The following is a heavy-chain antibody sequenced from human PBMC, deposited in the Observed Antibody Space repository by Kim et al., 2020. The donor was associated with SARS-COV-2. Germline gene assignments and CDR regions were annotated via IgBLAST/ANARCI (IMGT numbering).Heavy chain of an antibody. V-gene: IGHV1-8*01. CDR2: INPNSANT. CDR3: TRGRPSSFDY. J-gene: IGHJ4*02. CDR1: GYTFTSYD. D-gene: IGHD6-6*01. Sequence: ASVKVSCKTSGYTFTSYDINWVRQATGQGLEWMGWINPNSANTGYAQKFQGRVTMASSTSIGTAYMELSSLKSEDSAVYYCTRGRPSSFDYWGQGTLVSV.